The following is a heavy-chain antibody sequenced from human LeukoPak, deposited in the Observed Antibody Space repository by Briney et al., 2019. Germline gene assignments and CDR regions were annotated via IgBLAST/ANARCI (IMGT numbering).Heavy chain of an antibody. CDR3: AKGDTGIVGAAFDY. Sequence: PGKSVTLSCAASGFTYNSYRMHWLRQAPGQGLEWVADKSYDGSKRYYAGSVKARLTISRDSSKNTLYLQMDGLRAEGTAVYYCAKGDTGIVGAAFDYWGEGTLVSVSS. CDR2: KSYDGSKR. J-gene: IGHJ4*02. D-gene: IGHD1-26*01. CDR1: GFTYNSYR. V-gene: IGHV3-30*18.